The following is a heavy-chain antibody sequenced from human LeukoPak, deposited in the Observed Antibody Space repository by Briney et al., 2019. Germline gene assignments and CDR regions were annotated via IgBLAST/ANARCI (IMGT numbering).Heavy chain of an antibody. CDR2: INPSGGST. J-gene: IGHJ4*02. CDR3: ARVGSSTWYESDY. V-gene: IGHV1-46*01. CDR1: GYTFSIYH. Sequence: GASVKLSFKASGYTFSIYHLHWVRQAPGQGLEWMGIINPSGGSTSYAQKFQGRVTMTRDTSTSTVYMELSSLRSEDTAVYYCARVGSSTWYESDYWGQGTLVTVSS. D-gene: IGHD6-13*01.